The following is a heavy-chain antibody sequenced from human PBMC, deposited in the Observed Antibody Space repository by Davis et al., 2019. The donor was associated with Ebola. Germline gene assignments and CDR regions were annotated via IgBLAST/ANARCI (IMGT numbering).Heavy chain of an antibody. J-gene: IGHJ4*02. CDR2: ISYDGSNK. CDR3: AREENYYDSSGYYIYFDY. CDR1: GFTFSSYP. V-gene: IGHV3-30-3*01. Sequence: GGSLRLSCAASGFTFSSYPMHWVRQAPGKGLEWVAVISYDGSNKYYADSVKGRFTISRDNSKNTVYVQLNGLRAEDTAVYYCAREENYYDSSGYYIYFDYWGQGTLVTVSS. D-gene: IGHD3-22*01.